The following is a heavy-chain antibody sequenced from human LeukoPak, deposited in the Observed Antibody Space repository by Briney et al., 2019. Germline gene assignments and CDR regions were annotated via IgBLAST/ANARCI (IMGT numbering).Heavy chain of an antibody. CDR3: ARRGYYYDSSGYSDAFDI. CDR1: GYTFTGYY. V-gene: IGHV1-2*02. D-gene: IGHD3-22*01. Sequence: APVKVSCKASGYTFTGYYMHWVRQAPGQGLEWMGWINPNSGGTNYAQKFQGRVTMTRDTSISTAYMELSRLRSDDTAVYYCARRGYYYDSSGYSDAFDIWGQGTMVTVSS. CDR2: INPNSGGT. J-gene: IGHJ3*02.